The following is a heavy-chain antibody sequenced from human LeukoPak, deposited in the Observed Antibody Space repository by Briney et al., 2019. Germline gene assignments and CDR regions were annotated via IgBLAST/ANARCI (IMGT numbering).Heavy chain of an antibody. J-gene: IGHJ4*02. V-gene: IGHV3-30*18. CDR1: GFTFSSYG. CDR3: AKERGYSYGYLGYFDY. CDR2: ISYDGSNK. D-gene: IGHD5-18*01. Sequence: GSLRLSCAASGFTFSSYGMHWVRQAPGKGLEWVAVISYDGSNKYYADSVKGRFTISRDNSKNTLYLQMNSLRAEDTAVYYCAKERGYSYGYLGYFDYWGQGALVTVSS.